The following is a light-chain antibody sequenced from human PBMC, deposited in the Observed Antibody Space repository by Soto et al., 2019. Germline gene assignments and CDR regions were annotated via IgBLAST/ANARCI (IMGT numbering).Light chain of an antibody. CDR2: EVS. Sequence: QSALTQPASVSGSPGQSITISCTGTSSDVGGYNYVSWYQQHPGKAPKLMMYEVSNRPSGVSNRFSGSKSGNTASLTISGLQAEDEAEYYCSSYTSSSTHWVFGGGTKLTVL. V-gene: IGLV2-14*01. J-gene: IGLJ3*02. CDR3: SSYTSSSTHWV. CDR1: SSDVGGYNY.